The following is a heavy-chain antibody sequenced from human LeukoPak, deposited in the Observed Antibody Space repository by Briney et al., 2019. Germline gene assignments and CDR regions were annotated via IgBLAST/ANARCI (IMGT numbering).Heavy chain of an antibody. CDR1: GFTFSTYS. J-gene: IGHJ6*02. V-gene: IGHV3-48*04. CDR3: ARGGYSNANKFYYYGMDV. CDR2: ISNSGSTI. D-gene: IGHD4-11*01. Sequence: PGGSLRLSCAVSGFTFSTYSMNWVRQAPGKGLEWVSYISNSGSTIYYADSVKGRFTISRDNAKNSLFLQMNSLRAEDTAVYYCARGGYSNANKFYYYGMDVWGQGTTVTV.